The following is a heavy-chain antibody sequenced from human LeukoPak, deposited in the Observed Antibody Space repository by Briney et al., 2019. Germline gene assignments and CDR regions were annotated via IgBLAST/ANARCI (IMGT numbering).Heavy chain of an antibody. CDR2: ISYDGSNK. CDR3: AKDVYSVVVAAPI. CDR1: GFTFSSYG. D-gene: IGHD2-15*01. V-gene: IGHV3-30*18. Sequence: GGSLRLSCAASGFTFSSYGMHWVRQAPGKGLEWVAVISYDGSNKYYADSVKGRFTISRDNSKNTLYLQMNSLRAEDTAVYYCAKDVYSVVVAAPIWGQGTMVTVSS. J-gene: IGHJ3*02.